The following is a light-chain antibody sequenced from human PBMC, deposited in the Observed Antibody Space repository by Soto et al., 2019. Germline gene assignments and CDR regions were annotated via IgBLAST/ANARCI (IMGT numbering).Light chain of an antibody. CDR1: SSDVSVYKY. V-gene: IGLV2-14*01. CDR3: SSYTGSYTFV. Sequence: QSALTQPASVSGSPGQSITISCTGTSSDVSVYKYVSWYQQHPGKAPKLMIYEVSNRPSGVSNRFSGSKSGNTASLTISGLQAEDEAEYYCSSYTGSYTFVFGTGTMLTVL. J-gene: IGLJ1*01. CDR2: EVS.